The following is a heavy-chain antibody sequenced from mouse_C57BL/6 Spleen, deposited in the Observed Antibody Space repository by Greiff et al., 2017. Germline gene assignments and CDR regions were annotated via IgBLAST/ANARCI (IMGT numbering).Heavy chain of an antibody. CDR2: IYPGDGDT. Sequence: VQLQQSGPELVKPGASVKISCKASGYAFSSSWMNWVKQRPGKGLEWIGRIYPGDGDTNYNGKFKGKATLTADKSSSPAYMQLSSLTSEDSAVYFCARGIYDGYPGDYWGQGTSVTVSS. J-gene: IGHJ4*01. D-gene: IGHD2-3*01. CDR3: ARGIYDGYPGDY. CDR1: GYAFSSSW. V-gene: IGHV1-82*01.